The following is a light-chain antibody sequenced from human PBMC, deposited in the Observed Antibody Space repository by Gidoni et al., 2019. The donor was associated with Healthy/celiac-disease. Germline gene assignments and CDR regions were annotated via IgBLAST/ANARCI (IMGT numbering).Light chain of an antibody. CDR1: QDISNY. Sequence: DIQLTQSPSSLSASVGDRVTITCQASQDISNYLNWYQQNPGKAHKLLIYDASNLETGVPSRFSGSGSGTDFTFTISSLQPEDIATYYCQQYDNRLPFTFGPGTKVDIK. CDR2: DAS. J-gene: IGKJ3*01. CDR3: QQYDNRLPFT. V-gene: IGKV1-33*01.